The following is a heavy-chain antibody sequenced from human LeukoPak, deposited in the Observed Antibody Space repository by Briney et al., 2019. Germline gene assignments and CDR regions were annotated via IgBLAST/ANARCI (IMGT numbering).Heavy chain of an antibody. D-gene: IGHD4-17*01. CDR2: IIPIFGTA. CDR3: ARAATVTTGDYYYGMDV. Sequence: SVKVSCKASGGTFSSYAISWVRQAPGQGLEWMGGIIPIFGTANYAQKFQGRVTITADESTSTAYMEMSSLRAEDTAVYFCARAATVTTGDYYYGMDVWGQGTPVTVSS. V-gene: IGHV1-69*01. J-gene: IGHJ6*02. CDR1: GGTFSSYA.